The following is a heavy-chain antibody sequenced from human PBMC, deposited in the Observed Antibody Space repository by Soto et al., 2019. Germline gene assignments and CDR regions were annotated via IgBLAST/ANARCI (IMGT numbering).Heavy chain of an antibody. J-gene: IGHJ6*02. CDR3: AREPLNGMDV. CDR2: IYHTGNT. CDR1: GGSVNTGDHY. Sequence: HVQLHQSGPRLVKPSQTLSLECSVIGGSVNTGDHYWSWVRQSPARGLEWIGYIYHTGNTFYNPALENRVTMSVDASKNQFSLTLTSVTAADTAVYFCAREPLNGMDVWGQGTNVTVSS. V-gene: IGHV4-30-4*01.